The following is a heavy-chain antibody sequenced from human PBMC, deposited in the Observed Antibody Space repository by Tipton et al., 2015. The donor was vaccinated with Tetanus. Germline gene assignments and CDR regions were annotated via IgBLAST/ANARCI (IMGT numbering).Heavy chain of an antibody. J-gene: IGHJ3*02. Sequence: GLVKPSETLSLTCNVSGDSLTSGNYFWSWIRQPPGKGLEWIGYIYYSGSTNYNPSLKSRVTISVDTSKNQFSLKLSSATAADTAVYYCARESWNRDAFDIWGQGTMVTVSS. CDR3: ARESWNRDAFDI. V-gene: IGHV4-61*01. CDR1: GDSLTSGNYF. D-gene: IGHD1-1*01. CDR2: IYYSGST.